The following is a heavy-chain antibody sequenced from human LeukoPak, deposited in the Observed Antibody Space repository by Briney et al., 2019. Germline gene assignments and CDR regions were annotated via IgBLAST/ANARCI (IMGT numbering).Heavy chain of an antibody. Sequence: GGSLRLSCAASGFTFSSYSMNWVRQAPGKGLEWVAKIKADGGEKDHVASVKGRFTISRDNAKNSLYLQVNSLRVEDTAVYYCARIVQITGTIPHWGQGTLVTVSS. J-gene: IGHJ4*02. D-gene: IGHD1-1*01. CDR3: ARIVQITGTIPH. CDR2: IKADGGEK. V-gene: IGHV3-7*01. CDR1: GFTFSSYS.